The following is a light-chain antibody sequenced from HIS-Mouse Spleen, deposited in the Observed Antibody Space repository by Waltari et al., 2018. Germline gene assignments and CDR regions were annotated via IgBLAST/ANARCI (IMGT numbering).Light chain of an antibody. J-gene: IGLJ3*02. CDR3: LLYYGGAQLV. Sequence: QTVVTQEPSLTVSPGGTVTLTCASSTGAVTSGYYPNWFQQKPGQAPRELIYRTSNKHAWTPARFSGSLLGGKAALTLSGVQPEDEAEYYCLLYYGGAQLVFGGGTKLTVL. CDR1: TGAVTSGYY. CDR2: RTS. V-gene: IGLV7-43*01.